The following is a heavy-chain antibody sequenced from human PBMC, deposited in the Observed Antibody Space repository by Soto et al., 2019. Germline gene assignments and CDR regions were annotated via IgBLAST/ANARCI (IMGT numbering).Heavy chain of an antibody. CDR1: DGSISSSSYY. V-gene: IGHV4-39*01. CDR3: ARLTRVVLLKADTRGSWFDP. J-gene: IGHJ5*02. Sequence: SETQSLTCTVSDGSISSSSYYWGWIRQPPGKGLEWIGSIYYSGSTYYNPSLKSRVTISVDTSKNQFSLKLSSVTAADTAVYYCARLTRVVLLKADTRGSWFDPCGQRTLVPVSS. D-gene: IGHD3-16*01. CDR2: IYYSGST.